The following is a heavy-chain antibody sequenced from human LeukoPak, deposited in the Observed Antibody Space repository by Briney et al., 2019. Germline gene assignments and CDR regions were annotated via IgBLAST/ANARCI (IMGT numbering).Heavy chain of an antibody. Sequence: GGSLRLSCGASGFTFSSYWMHWVRQAPGEGLVWVSRINNDGSSTSYADSVQGRFTISRDNAKNTLYLQMNSLRAEDTALYYCARDLQCGGDCHYDAFDIWGQGTMVTVSS. CDR2: INNDGSST. V-gene: IGHV3-74*01. D-gene: IGHD2-21*02. CDR3: ARDLQCGGDCHYDAFDI. J-gene: IGHJ3*02. CDR1: GFTFSSYW.